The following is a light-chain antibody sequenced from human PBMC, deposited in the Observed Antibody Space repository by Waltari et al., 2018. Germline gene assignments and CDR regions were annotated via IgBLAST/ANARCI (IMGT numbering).Light chain of an antibody. V-gene: IGLV2-14*03. J-gene: IGLJ2*01. CDR3: SSYTSVNTR. Sequence: QSALTQPASMSGSPGQSITISCTGTSSDVDGFNFVSWYQQYPGKAPKLIIYDVANRPSGGSHRFSGSRSGNTASLTISGLQAEDEADYYCSSYTSVNTRFGGGTKLTVL. CDR2: DVA. CDR1: SSDVDGFNF.